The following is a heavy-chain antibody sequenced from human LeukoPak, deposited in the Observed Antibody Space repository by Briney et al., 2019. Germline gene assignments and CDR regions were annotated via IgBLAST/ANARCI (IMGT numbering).Heavy chain of an antibody. Sequence: VGSLRVSCADSGFTFNDYYMSWIRQAPGKGLEWLSYINIGGTNTHYADSVKGRFTISRDNAKKSLYLEMNNLRAEDTAVYYCATDGAGFDTWGQGVLVTVSS. CDR2: INIGGTNT. CDR3: ATDGAGFDT. CDR1: GFTFNDYY. J-gene: IGHJ5*02. V-gene: IGHV3-11*01.